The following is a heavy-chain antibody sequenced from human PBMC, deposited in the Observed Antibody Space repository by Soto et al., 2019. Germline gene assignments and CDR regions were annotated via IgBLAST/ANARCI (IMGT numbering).Heavy chain of an antibody. CDR3: ARGLHCSGGTCYAGPNWFDP. Sequence: SETLSLTCTVSGGSISSGGYYWSWIRQHPGKGLEWIGYIYYSGSTYYNPSLKSRVTISVDTSKNQLSLKLSSVTAADTAVYYCARGLHCSGGTCYAGPNWFDPWGQGTXVTVSS. J-gene: IGHJ5*02. CDR2: IYYSGST. V-gene: IGHV4-31*03. D-gene: IGHD2-15*01. CDR1: GGSISSGGYY.